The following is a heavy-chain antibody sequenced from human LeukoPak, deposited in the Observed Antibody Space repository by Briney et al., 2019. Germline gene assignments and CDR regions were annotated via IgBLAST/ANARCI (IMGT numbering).Heavy chain of an antibody. D-gene: IGHD2-2*01. V-gene: IGHV3-11*04. CDR3: ASDVVPAATPGSFVDY. J-gene: IGHJ4*02. CDR2: ISRSGSTT. CDR1: GFTFSDYY. Sequence: KPGGSLTLSCAASGFTFSDYYMSWIRQAPGKGLEWVSYISRSGSTTYYADSVKGRFTISRDNAKNSLYLQMNSLRAEDTAVYYCASDVVPAATPGSFVDYWGQGTLVTVSS.